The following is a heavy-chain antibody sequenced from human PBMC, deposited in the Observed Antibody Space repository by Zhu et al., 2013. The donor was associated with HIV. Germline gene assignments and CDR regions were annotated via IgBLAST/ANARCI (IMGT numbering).Heavy chain of an antibody. V-gene: IGHV1-69*01. D-gene: IGHD5-18*01. Sequence: QVQLVQSGAEVKKPGSSVKVSCKASGGTFSSYAISWVRQAPGQGLEWMGGIIPIFGTANYAQKFQGRVTITADESTSTAYMELSSLRSEDTAVYYCARVLGLQDSYGPEYYYYGMDVWGQGTTVTVSS. CDR2: IIPIFGTA. CDR1: GGTFSSYA. J-gene: IGHJ6*02. CDR3: ARVLGLQDSYGPEYYYYGMDV.